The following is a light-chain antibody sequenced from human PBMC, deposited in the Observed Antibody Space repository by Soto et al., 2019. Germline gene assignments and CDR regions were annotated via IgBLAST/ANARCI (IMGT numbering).Light chain of an antibody. CDR3: SSYTSSSTPYV. CDR1: SSDVGGSTY. CDR2: EVN. Sequence: QSSLTQPASVSVSPGQSITISCTGTSSDVGGSTYVSWYQQHPGRAPQLMIYEVNNRPSGVSDRFSGSKSGNTASLTISGLQAEDEADYYCSSYTSSSTPYVFGTGTKVTVL. V-gene: IGLV2-14*01. J-gene: IGLJ1*01.